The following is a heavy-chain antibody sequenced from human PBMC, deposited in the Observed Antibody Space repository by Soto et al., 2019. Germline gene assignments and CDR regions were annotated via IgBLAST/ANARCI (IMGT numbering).Heavy chain of an antibody. CDR2: IWYDGSNK. V-gene: IGHV3-33*01. D-gene: IGHD3-3*01. CDR3: ARDRITIFGVAPYCYGMDV. CDR1: GFTFSSYG. J-gene: IGHJ6*02. Sequence: PGGSLRLSCAASGFTFSSYGMHWVRQAPGKGLEWVAVIWYDGSNKYYADSVKGRFTISRDNSKNTLYLQMNSLRAEDTAVHYCARDRITIFGVAPYCYGMDVWGQGTTVTVSS.